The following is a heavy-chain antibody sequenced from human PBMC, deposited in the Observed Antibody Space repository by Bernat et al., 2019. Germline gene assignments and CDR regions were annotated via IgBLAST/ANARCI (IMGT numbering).Heavy chain of an antibody. J-gene: IGHJ1*01. V-gene: IGHV4-31*03. CDR1: GGSISSGGYY. CDR2: IYYSGST. CDR3: AREAPRPWAAMVTYFQH. Sequence: QVQLQESGPGLVKPSQTLSLTCTVSGGSISSGGYYWSWIRQHPGKGLEWIGYIYYSGSTYYNPSLKSRVTISVDTSKNQFSLKLSSVTAADTAVYYCAREAPRPWAAMVTYFQHWGQGTLVTVSS. D-gene: IGHD5-18*01.